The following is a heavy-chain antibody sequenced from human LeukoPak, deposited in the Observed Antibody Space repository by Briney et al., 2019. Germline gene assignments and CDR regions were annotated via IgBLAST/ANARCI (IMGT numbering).Heavy chain of an antibody. CDR2: IYYSGST. CDR1: GGSISSYY. J-gene: IGHJ4*02. Sequence: SETLSLTCTVSGGSISSYYWSWIRQPPGKGLEWIGYIYYSGSTNYNPSLKSRVAISVDTSKNQFSLILSSVTAADTAVYYCARLRSEATSFFDYWGQGALVTVSS. D-gene: IGHD5-24*01. CDR3: ARLRSEATSFFDY. V-gene: IGHV4-59*08.